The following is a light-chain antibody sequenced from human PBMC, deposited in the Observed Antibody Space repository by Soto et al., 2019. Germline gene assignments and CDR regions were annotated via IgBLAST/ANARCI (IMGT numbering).Light chain of an antibody. CDR3: QQYNSYPWT. Sequence: IQMTHCPSTLSASVGDTVAVTCRASQSIGRWLAWYQQKPGKAPKLLIFDASTLENGVPARFSGSRSGPEFSLTISSLQPDDFATYYCQQYNSYPWTFGQGTKVDIK. V-gene: IGKV1-5*01. CDR1: QSIGRW. J-gene: IGKJ1*01. CDR2: DAS.